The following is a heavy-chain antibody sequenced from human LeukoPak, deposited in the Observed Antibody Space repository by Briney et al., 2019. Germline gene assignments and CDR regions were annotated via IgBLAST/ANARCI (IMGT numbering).Heavy chain of an antibody. CDR2: ISSSSSYI. D-gene: IGHD1-26*01. V-gene: IGHV3-21*01. CDR1: GFTFSSYS. J-gene: IGHJ4*02. CDR3: ARSQPELLADY. Sequence: PGGSLRLSCAASGFTFSSYSMNWVRQAPGKGLEWVSSISSSSSYIYYADSVKGRFTISRDNAKNSPYLQMNSLRAEDTAVYYCARSQPELLADYWGQGTLVTVSS.